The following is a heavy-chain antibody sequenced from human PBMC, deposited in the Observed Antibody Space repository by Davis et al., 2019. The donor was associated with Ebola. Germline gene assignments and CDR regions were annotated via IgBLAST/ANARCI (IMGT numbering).Heavy chain of an antibody. CDR1: GYTFTSYG. Sequence: ASVKVSCKASGYTFTSYGISWVRQAPGQGLEWMGWISAYNGNTNYAQKLQGRVTMTRDTSISTAYMELSRLRSDDTAVYYCARAGENDYYDYWGQGTLVTVSS. D-gene: IGHD3-16*01. CDR2: ISAYNGNT. CDR3: ARAGENDYYDY. V-gene: IGHV1-18*01. J-gene: IGHJ4*02.